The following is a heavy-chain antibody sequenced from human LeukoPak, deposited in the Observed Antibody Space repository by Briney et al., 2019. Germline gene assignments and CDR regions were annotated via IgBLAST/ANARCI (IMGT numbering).Heavy chain of an antibody. Sequence: KPSETLSLTCTVSGGSISSGSYYWGWIRQPPGKGLEWIGSMFYSGSTYYNPSLKNRVTISVDTSKNQFSLNLSSVTAADTAVYYCASHTYSGSYFDYWGQGTLVTVSS. CDR1: GGSISSGSYY. D-gene: IGHD1-26*01. CDR3: ASHTYSGSYFDY. V-gene: IGHV4-39*01. J-gene: IGHJ4*02. CDR2: MFYSGST.